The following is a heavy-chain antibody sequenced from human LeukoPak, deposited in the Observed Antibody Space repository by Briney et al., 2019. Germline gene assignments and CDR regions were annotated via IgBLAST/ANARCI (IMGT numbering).Heavy chain of an antibody. Sequence: GGSLRLSCAASEFTFTNYGMHWVRQAPGKGLEWVAVISNDGADKYYADSAKGRFSISRDNSENTLYLQMNSLRPEDTAVYYCARARVILTTMASFAYWGQGSLVTVSP. CDR1: EFTFTNYG. V-gene: IGHV3-30-3*01. CDR2: ISNDGADK. J-gene: IGHJ4*02. D-gene: IGHD3-9*01. CDR3: ARARVILTTMASFAY.